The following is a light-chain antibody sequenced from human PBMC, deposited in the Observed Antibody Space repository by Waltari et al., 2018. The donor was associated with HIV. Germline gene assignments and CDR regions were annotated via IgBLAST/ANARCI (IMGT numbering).Light chain of an antibody. CDR2: LNT. CDR1: SSNIGAGYH. V-gene: IGLV1-40*01. J-gene: IGLJ2*01. CDR3: QSFDNSLRAWGL. Sequence: QSVLMQPPSVSGAPGQRVTISCTGSSSNIGAGYHVHWYQQLPGAAPKLLIYLNTNRPSGVPDRFSGSKSGASASLAITGLQAEDEGDYYCQSFDNSLRAWGLFGGGTWLTVL.